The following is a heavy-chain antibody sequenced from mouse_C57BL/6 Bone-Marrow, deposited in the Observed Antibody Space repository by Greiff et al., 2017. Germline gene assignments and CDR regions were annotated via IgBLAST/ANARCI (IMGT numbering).Heavy chain of an antibody. CDR2: ISSGGDYI. CDR3: TRGYYYGSIPYAMDY. CDR1: GFTFSSYA. D-gene: IGHD1-1*01. Sequence: EVMLVESGEGLVKPGGSLKLSCAASGFTFSSYAMSWVRQTPEKRLEWVAYISSGGDYIYYADTVKGRFTISRDNARNTLYLQMSSLKSEDTAMYYCTRGYYYGSIPYAMDYWGQGTSVTVSS. J-gene: IGHJ4*01. V-gene: IGHV5-9-1*02.